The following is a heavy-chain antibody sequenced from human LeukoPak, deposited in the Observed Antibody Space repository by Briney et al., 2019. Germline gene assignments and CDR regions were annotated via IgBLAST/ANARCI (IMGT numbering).Heavy chain of an antibody. D-gene: IGHD2-2*02. CDR1: GFTFSGSA. CDR2: IRSKANSYAT. Sequence: GGSLRLSCAASGFTFSGSAMHWVRQASGKGLEWVGRIRSKANSYATPYAASVKGRFTISRDDSKNTLYLQMNSLRAEDTAVYYCAKDRDIVVIPAAIFGPWDWGQGTLVTVSS. J-gene: IGHJ4*02. CDR3: AKDRDIVVIPAAIFGPWD. V-gene: IGHV3-73*01.